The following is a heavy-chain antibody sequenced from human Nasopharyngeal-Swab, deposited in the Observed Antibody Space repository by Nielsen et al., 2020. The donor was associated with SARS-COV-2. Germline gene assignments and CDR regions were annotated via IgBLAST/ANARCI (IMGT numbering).Heavy chain of an antibody. CDR1: GFIVSSSA. J-gene: IGHJ4*02. CDR3: ARESISDRIAEAGTTAFDY. D-gene: IGHD6-13*01. Sequence: GESLKISCAASGFIVSSSAMHWVRQAAGKGLEWVVGISYDGSTKYYADSVKGRFTISGDNSKNTLYLQVNSLRTEDTAVYYCARESISDRIAEAGTTAFDYWGQGTLVTASS. CDR2: ISYDGSTK. V-gene: IGHV3-30-3*01.